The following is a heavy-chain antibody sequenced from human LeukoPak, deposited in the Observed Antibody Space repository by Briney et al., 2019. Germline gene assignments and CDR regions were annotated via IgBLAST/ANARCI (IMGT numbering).Heavy chain of an antibody. V-gene: IGHV3-23*01. CDR1: GFTFSSHA. CDR3: AKDLETINPTMD. CDR2: IGGSGKNT. D-gene: IGHD3-10*01. Sequence: QPGGSLRLSCAASGFTFSSHAMSWVRQAPGKGLEWVSSIGGSGKNTFYADAVKGRFTISRDNSKDTLYLQMNSLRAGDTAVYHCAKDLETINPTMDWGQGTLVTVSS. J-gene: IGHJ4*02.